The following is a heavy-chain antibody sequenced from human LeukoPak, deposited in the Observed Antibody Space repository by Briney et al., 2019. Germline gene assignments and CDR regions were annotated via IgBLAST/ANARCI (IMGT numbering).Heavy chain of an antibody. J-gene: IGHJ4*02. D-gene: IGHD5-18*01. CDR2: IYHSGST. CDR1: GGSISNYY. CDR3: ARASGYTYGPDY. Sequence: SETLSLTCTVSGGSISNYYWSWIRQPPGKGLEWIGYIYHSGSTKSNPSLKSRVTISVDTSKNQFSLKVSSATAADTAVYYCARASGYTYGPDYWGQGTLVTVSS. V-gene: IGHV4-59*01.